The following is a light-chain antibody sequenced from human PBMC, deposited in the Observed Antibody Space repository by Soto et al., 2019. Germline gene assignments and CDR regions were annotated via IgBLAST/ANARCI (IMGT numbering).Light chain of an antibody. CDR1: QSVSRD. Sequence: VVTQSPATLSVFPGEPATLSCRASQSVSRDLAWYQQRPGQAPRLLIYGASTRATGIPARFRGSGSGTEFRLTISSMQSEDFATYYCQQYNTWHPKMAFGRGTKVEIK. CDR3: QQYNTWHPKMA. V-gene: IGKV3-15*01. J-gene: IGKJ1*01. CDR2: GAS.